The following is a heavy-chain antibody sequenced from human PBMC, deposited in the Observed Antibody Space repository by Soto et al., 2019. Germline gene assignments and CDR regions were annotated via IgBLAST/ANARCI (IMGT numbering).Heavy chain of an antibody. CDR1: GYTFTDYT. CDR2: INAGNRNP. D-gene: IGHD3-22*01. J-gene: IGHJ6*03. V-gene: IGHV1-3*01. Sequence: QVQLVQSGAEVKKPGASVKVSCKASGYTFTDYTIQWVRQAPGQRLEWLGWINAGNRNPKYSQTFQGRVTITSDTSASTAYMELSSLTSEDTAIYYCARGGYPSRYYYYMDVWGAGTTVTVSS. CDR3: ARGGYPSRYYYYMDV.